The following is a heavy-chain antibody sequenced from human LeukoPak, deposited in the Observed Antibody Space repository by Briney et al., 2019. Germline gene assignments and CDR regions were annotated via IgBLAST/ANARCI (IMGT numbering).Heavy chain of an antibody. V-gene: IGHV4-34*01. CDR3: ARGAREWFQVDWFDP. J-gene: IGHJ5*02. CDR2: INHSGST. CDR1: GGSFSGYY. Sequence: SETLSLTCAVYGGSFSGYYWSWIRQPPGKGLEWIGEINHSGSTNYNPSLKSRVTISVDTSKNQFSLKLSSVTAADTAVYYCARGAREWFQVDWFDPWGQGTLVTVSS. D-gene: IGHD3-3*01.